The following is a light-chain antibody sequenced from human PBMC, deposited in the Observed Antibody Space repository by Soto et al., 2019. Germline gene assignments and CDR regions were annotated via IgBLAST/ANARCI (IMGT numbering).Light chain of an antibody. V-gene: IGKV1-33*01. CDR2: DAS. CDR1: QDISKY. J-gene: IGKJ1*01. Sequence: DIQMSQSPSSLSAYVGDRVTITCQASQDISKYLSWYQQKPGKAPKVLISDASNLQSGVPSRYSGSGSGTEFTFTINSLQPEDIATYYCQQYDNLPQTFGQGTKVDIK. CDR3: QQYDNLPQT.